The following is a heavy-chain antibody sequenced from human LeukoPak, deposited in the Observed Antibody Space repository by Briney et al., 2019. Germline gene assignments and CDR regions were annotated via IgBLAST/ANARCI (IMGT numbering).Heavy chain of an antibody. CDR3: AKDPYYDFWSGSKEDAFDI. V-gene: IGHV3-23*01. Sequence: GGSLRLSCAASGFTFSSYAMSWVRQAPGKGLEWVSAISGSGGSTYYADSVKGRFTISRDNSKNTLYLQMNSLRAEDTAVYYCAKDPYYDFWSGSKEDAFDIWGQGTMVTVSS. CDR2: ISGSGGST. D-gene: IGHD3-3*01. J-gene: IGHJ3*02. CDR1: GFTFSSYA.